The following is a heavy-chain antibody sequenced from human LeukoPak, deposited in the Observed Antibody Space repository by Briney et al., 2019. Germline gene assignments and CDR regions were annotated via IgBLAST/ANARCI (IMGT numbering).Heavy chain of an antibody. V-gene: IGHV3-53*01. CDR1: GFTVSSNY. D-gene: IGHD3-22*01. J-gene: IGHJ4*02. CDR2: IYSGGST. CDR3: AGHSVLRSGYSFDY. Sequence: PGGSLRLSYAASGFTVSSNYLSWFREAPTKRPDCLSVIYSGGSTYYADSVKGRFTFSRDNSKNTLYLQMNSLRADDTAVYYCAGHSVLRSGYSFDYWGQGTLVTVSS.